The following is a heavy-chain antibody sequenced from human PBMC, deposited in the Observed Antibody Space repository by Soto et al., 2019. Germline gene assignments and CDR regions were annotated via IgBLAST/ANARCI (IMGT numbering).Heavy chain of an antibody. CDR1: GGTFSSSA. D-gene: IGHD4-17*01. CDR2: IIPIFGTA. J-gene: IGHJ4*02. Sequence: QVQLVQSGDEGKKPGSSVKVSCKASGGTFSSSAISWVRQAPGQGLEWMGGIIPIFGTANYAQKFQGRVTITADESTSTAYMELSSLRSEDTAVYYCAKSMVGTHDYGDFDYWGQGTLVTVSS. CDR3: AKSMVGTHDYGDFDY. V-gene: IGHV1-69*19.